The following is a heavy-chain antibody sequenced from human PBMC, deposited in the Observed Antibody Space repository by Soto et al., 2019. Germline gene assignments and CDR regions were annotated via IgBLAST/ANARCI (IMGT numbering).Heavy chain of an antibody. CDR1: GFSFDDYA. V-gene: IGHV3-9*01. J-gene: IGHJ4*02. Sequence: GGSLRLSCAASGFSFDDYAMHWVRQGPGKGLEWVSGISWNSGTVGYADSVKGRFTISRDNAKKSLYLQMNSLRDEDTDLYYFDYWGQGTLVTVSS. CDR3: DY. CDR2: ISWNSGTV.